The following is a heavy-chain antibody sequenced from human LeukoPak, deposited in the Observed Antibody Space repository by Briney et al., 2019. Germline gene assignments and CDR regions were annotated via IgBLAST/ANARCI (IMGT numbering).Heavy chain of an antibody. CDR2: INTDGSSS. V-gene: IGHV3-74*01. CDR1: GFSVNSYR. CDR3: TKDHKIFGVGYPDH. D-gene: IGHD3-3*01. Sequence: GGSLRLSCAASGFSVNSYRMHWVRQAPGKGLVWVSLINTDGSSSKYADSVKGRFTISRDNVKDTLYLQMNSLKAEDTAVYYFTKDHKIFGVGYPDHWGQGTLVTVSS. J-gene: IGHJ4*02.